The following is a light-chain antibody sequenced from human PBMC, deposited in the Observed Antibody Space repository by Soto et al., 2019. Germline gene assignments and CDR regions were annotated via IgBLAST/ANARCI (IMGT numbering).Light chain of an antibody. V-gene: IGLV2-14*01. CDR2: EVN. Sequence: QSALAQPSSVSGSPGQSITISCTGTSTDVGGYNYVSWYQHHPGKGPKLIIYEVNNRPLGVSDRFSGSKSGNKASLTISNLEAEDESDYYCGSYTSTDTPFVFGTGTKVTVL. CDR3: GSYTSTDTPFV. J-gene: IGLJ1*01. CDR1: STDVGGYNY.